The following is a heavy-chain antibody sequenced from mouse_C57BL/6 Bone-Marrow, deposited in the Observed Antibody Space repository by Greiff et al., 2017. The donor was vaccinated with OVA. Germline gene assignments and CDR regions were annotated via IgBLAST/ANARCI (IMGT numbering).Heavy chain of an antibody. V-gene: IGHV7-3*01. CDR3: ARSSYYSTPFAY. CDR2: IRNKANGYTT. D-gene: IGHD2-5*01. CDR1: GFTFTDYY. J-gene: IGHJ3*01. Sequence: EVKLMESGGGLVQPGGSLSLSCAASGFTFTDYYMSWVRQPPGQALEWLGFIRNKANGYTTEYSASVKGRFTISRDNSQSILYLQMNALRAEDSATYYCARSSYYSTPFAYWGQGTLVTVSA.